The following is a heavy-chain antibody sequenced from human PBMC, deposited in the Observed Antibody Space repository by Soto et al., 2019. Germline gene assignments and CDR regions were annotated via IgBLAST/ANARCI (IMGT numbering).Heavy chain of an antibody. D-gene: IGHD3-10*01. CDR3: AKRGVDTFGLSY. CDR2: INTDGSST. J-gene: IGHJ4*02. V-gene: IGHV3-74*01. CDR1: GFTSSSFW. Sequence: GGSLKLSCAVSGFTSSSFWMHWVRQAPGEGLVWVSRINTDGSSTSYADSVKGRFTISRDNAKNTLYLQMNSLRVEDTAMYYCAKRGVDTFGLSYWGQGTLVTVSS.